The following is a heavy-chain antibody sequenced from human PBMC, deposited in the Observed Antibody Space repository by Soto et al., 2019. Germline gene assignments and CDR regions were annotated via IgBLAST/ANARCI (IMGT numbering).Heavy chain of an antibody. Sequence: GGSLRLSCAASGLTVSSYYMSWARQVPGKGLEWVSIIYSGGSTYYADSVKGRFTISRDNSKNTLYLQMNSLRADDTAVYYCARGLVRAFFDYWGQGTLVTVSS. J-gene: IGHJ4*02. CDR3: ARGLVRAFFDY. CDR2: IYSGGST. D-gene: IGHD3-10*01. CDR1: GLTVSSYY. V-gene: IGHV3-66*01.